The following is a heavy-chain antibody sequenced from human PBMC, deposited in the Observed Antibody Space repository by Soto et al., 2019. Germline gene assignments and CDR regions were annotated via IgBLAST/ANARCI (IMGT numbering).Heavy chain of an antibody. J-gene: IGHJ5*02. V-gene: IGHV3-21*01. CDR2: ISSSTTFI. CDR1: GCTLSSYS. Sequence: GASLRSSCAASGCTLSSYSMNWLHQAPAKRLKWLSSISSSTTFIYYADSLKGRFTISRDNAKNSLYLQMNSLRAEDTAVYYCARGLPPPVAAAVPPCPRGSGTTCDPCGQGPLVAV. D-gene: IGHD6-13*01. CDR3: ARGLPPPVAAAVPPCPRGSGTTCDP.